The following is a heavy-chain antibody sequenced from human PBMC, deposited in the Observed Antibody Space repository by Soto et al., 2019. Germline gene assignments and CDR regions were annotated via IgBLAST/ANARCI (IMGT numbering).Heavy chain of an antibody. D-gene: IGHD1-26*01. CDR1: GGSINSYY. CDR2: IYYSGST. J-gene: IGHJ4*02. V-gene: IGHV4-59*08. CDR3: ARRYGGNLDY. Sequence: PSETLSLTCTVSGGSINSYYWSWIRQPPGKGLEWIGYIYYSGSTNYNPSLKSRATISVDTSKNQFSLKLSSVTAADTAVYYCARRYGGNLDYWGQGTLVTVS.